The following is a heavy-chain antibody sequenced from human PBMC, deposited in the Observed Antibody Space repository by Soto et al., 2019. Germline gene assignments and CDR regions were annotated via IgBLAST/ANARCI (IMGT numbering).Heavy chain of an antibody. V-gene: IGHV4-39*01. CDR3: ASHPSDFWFDP. J-gene: IGHJ5*02. CDR2: IYYSGST. CDR1: GGSISSSSYF. Sequence: QLQLQESGPGLVKPSETLSLTCTVSGGSISSSSYFWGWIRQPPGKGLEWIGSIYYSGSTYYNPSIKSLVTVTVDTSKHQFSLKLSSVTAADTAVYYCASHPSDFWFDPWGQGTLVTVSS. D-gene: IGHD2-21*02.